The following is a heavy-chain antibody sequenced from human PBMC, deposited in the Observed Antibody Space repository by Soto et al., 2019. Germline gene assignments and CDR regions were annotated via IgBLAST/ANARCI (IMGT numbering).Heavy chain of an antibody. CDR2: ISGSGGST. CDR3: VKGLYCSGGSCSAYYYYNRDV. D-gene: IGHD2-15*01. V-gene: IGHV3-23*01. Sequence: PGGSLRLSCAPSGFTFSNYAMTWVRQAPGKGLEWVSSISGSGGSTYYADSVKGRFTISRDNSKNALSLQMNSLRGEDTAVYYCVKGLYCSGGSCSAYYYYNRDVWGKGTRVTVSS. CDR1: GFTFSNYA. J-gene: IGHJ6*03.